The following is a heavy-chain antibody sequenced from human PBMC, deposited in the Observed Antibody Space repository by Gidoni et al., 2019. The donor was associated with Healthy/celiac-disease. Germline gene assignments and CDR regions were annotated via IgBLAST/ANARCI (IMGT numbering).Heavy chain of an antibody. CDR3: ASLISVAGTGR. J-gene: IGHJ4*02. CDR1: GGSFSGYY. V-gene: IGHV4-34*01. D-gene: IGHD6-19*01. Sequence: QVPLQQWGAGLLKPSETLSLTCAVHGGSFSGYYLRWLRQPPGKGLEWIGEINHSGSTNYNPSLKSRVTMSVDTSKNQFSLNLSSVTAADTAVYYCASLISVAGTGRWGQGTLVTVSS. CDR2: INHSGST.